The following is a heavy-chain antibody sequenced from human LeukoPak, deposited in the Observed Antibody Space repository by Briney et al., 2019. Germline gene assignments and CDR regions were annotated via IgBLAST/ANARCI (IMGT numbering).Heavy chain of an antibody. CDR2: ISGSGGST. D-gene: IGHD3-16*01. CDR3: AKGPLYDQGDY. J-gene: IGHJ4*02. CDR1: GFTFSSYS. V-gene: IGHV3-23*01. Sequence: GGSLRLSCAASGFTFSSYSMNWVRQAPGKGLEWVSAISGSGGSTYYADSVKGRFTISRDNSKNTLYLQMNSLRAEDTAVYYCAKGPLYDQGDYWGQGTLVTVSS.